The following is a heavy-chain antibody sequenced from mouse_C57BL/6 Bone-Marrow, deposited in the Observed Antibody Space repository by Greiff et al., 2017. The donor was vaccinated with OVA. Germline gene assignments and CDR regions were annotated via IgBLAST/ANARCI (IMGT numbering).Heavy chain of an antibody. CDR1: GYTFTSYW. CDR3: ARSWGYYYFDY. Sequence: VQLQQPGAELVRPGSSVKLSCKASGYTFTSYWMHWVKQRPIQGLEWIGNIDPSDSETHYNQKFKDKATLTVDKSSSTAYMQLSSLTSEDSAVYYCARSWGYYYFDYWGQGTTLTVSS. J-gene: IGHJ2*01. V-gene: IGHV1-52*01. CDR2: IDPSDSET. D-gene: IGHD2-3*01.